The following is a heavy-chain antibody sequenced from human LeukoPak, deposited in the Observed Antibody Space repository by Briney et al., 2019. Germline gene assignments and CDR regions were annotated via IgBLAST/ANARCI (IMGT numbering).Heavy chain of an antibody. J-gene: IGHJ4*02. CDR3: ARDIRIAAAGELDY. CDR1: GYTFTSYY. Sequence: ASVKVSCKASGYTFTSYYMHWVGQAPGQGLEWMGIINPSGGSTSYAQKFQGRVTMTTDTSTSTAYMELRSLRSDDTAVYYCARDIRIAAAGELDYWGQGTLVTVSS. V-gene: IGHV1-46*01. D-gene: IGHD6-13*01. CDR2: INPSGGST.